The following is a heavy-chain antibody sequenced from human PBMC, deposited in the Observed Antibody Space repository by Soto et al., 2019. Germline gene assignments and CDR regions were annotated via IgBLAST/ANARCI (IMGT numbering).Heavy chain of an antibody. V-gene: IGHV4-59*01. CDR2: IYYSGST. CDR1: GGSISSYY. D-gene: IGHD3-10*01. Sequence: SETLSLTCTVSGGSISSYYWSWIRQPPGKGLEWIGYIYYSGSTNYNPSLKSRVTISVDTSKNQFSLKLSSVTAADTAVYYCAREYMTGYGSGSYSLAFDIWGQGTMVTVSS. CDR3: AREYMTGYGSGSYSLAFDI. J-gene: IGHJ3*02.